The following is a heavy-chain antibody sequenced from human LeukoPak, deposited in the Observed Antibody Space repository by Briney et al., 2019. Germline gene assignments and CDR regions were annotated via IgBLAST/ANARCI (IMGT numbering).Heavy chain of an antibody. Sequence: PGGSLRLSCAASGFTFSSYWMSWVRQAPGKGLEWVSYISYSGSTIYYADSVKGRFTISRDNAKNSLYLQMNSLRAEDTAVYYCARVTRGSGYAFDIWGQGTMVTVSS. D-gene: IGHD5-12*01. CDR3: ARVTRGSGYAFDI. V-gene: IGHV3-48*04. CDR1: GFTFSSYW. J-gene: IGHJ3*02. CDR2: ISYSGSTI.